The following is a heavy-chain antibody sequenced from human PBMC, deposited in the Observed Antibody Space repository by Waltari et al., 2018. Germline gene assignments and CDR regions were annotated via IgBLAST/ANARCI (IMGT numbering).Heavy chain of an antibody. CDR3: AREYCGGECRLFDF. V-gene: IGHV1-2*02. CDR1: RNVITEHF. D-gene: IGHD2-21*01. Sequence: VQSGAEVMKPGASVKVSCKVSRNVITEHFIHWLRQVPGQGLEWMGCVNPRGGATNFAQRYRGRISVTWDTSLSTSYLGLSGLRSDDTAIYYCAREYCGGECRLFDFWGQGTLVTVSS. J-gene: IGHJ4*02. CDR2: VNPRGGAT.